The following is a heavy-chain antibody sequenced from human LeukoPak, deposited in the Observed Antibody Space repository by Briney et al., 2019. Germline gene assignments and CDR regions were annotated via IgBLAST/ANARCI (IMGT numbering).Heavy chain of an antibody. D-gene: IGHD4-17*01. CDR1: GYTFTGYY. Sequence: GASVKVSCKASGYTFTGYYMHWVRQAPGQGLEWMGRINPNIGGTNYAQKLRGRVTMTRATSISTAYMELSSLRSDDTAVYYCARVSYGDSIDWGQGTLVTVSS. CDR2: INPNIGGT. V-gene: IGHV1-2*06. CDR3: ARVSYGDSID. J-gene: IGHJ4*02.